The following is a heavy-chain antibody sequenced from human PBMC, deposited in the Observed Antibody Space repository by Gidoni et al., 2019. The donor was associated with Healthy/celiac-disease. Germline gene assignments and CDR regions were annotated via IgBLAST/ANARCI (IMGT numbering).Heavy chain of an antibody. V-gene: IGHV3-43D*04. CDR2: ISWDGGST. CDR1: GFTFDDYA. J-gene: IGHJ6*02. Sequence: EVQLVESGGVVVQPGGSLRLSCAASGFTFDDYAMHWVRQAPGKGLEWVSLISWDGGSTYYADSVKGRFTISRDNSKNSLYLQMNSLRAEDTALYYCAKALTVAGPTSDYYYYYGMDVWGQGTTVTVSS. D-gene: IGHD6-19*01. CDR3: AKALTVAGPTSDYYYYYGMDV.